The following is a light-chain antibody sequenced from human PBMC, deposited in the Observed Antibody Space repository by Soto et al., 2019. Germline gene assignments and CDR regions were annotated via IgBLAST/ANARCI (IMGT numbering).Light chain of an antibody. V-gene: IGKV3-15*01. Sequence: EIVMTHSPATLSVSPGERVTLSCRSSQSVSSRLAWYHQKPGQSPRLLIYGASTRATGIPARFSGSGSGTEFTLTISSLQSEDSAVYYCQQYNNWPAITFGQGTRLEI. CDR1: QSVSSR. J-gene: IGKJ5*01. CDR2: GAS. CDR3: QQYNNWPAIT.